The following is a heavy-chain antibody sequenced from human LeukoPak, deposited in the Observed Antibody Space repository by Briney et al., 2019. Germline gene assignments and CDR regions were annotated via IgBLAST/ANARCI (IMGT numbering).Heavy chain of an antibody. CDR3: ARYDGMDV. J-gene: IGHJ6*02. V-gene: IGHV3-48*01. CDR1: GFTFSIYN. CDR2: ISSSSYTI. Sequence: GGSLRLSCAASGFTFSIYNMNWVRQAPGKGLEWVSYISSSSYTIHYADSVKGRFTISRDNAKNSLYLQMNSLRAEDTAVYYCARYDGMDVWGQGTTVTVSS.